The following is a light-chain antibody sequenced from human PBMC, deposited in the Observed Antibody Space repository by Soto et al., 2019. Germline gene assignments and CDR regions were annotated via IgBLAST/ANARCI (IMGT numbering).Light chain of an antibody. Sequence: EIVLTQSPATLSLSPGERATLSCRASQSVRTYLAWYQQKPGQAPRLLIYDASSRATGIPARFSGSGSETDFTLTISSLEPEDFAVYYCQQRSNWGLTFGGGNRVDIK. V-gene: IGKV3-11*01. J-gene: IGKJ4*01. CDR3: QQRSNWGLT. CDR1: QSVRTY. CDR2: DAS.